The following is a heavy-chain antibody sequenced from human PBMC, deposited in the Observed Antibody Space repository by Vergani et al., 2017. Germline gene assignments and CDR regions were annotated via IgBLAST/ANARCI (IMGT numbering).Heavy chain of an antibody. V-gene: IGHV4-39*07. D-gene: IGHD6-13*01. CDR3: AREAAGYFDY. J-gene: IGHJ4*02. CDR1: GGSISSSSYY. Sequence: QLQLQESGPGLVKPSETLSLTCTVSGGSISSSSYYWGWIRQPPGKGLEWIGSIYYSGSTSYNPSLKSRVTISVDTSKNQFSLKLSSVTAADTAVYYCAREAAGYFDYWGQGTLVTVAS. CDR2: IYYSGST.